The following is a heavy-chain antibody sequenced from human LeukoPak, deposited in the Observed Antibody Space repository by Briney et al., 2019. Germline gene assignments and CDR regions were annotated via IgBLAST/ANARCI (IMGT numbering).Heavy chain of an antibody. CDR1: GFTFSSSA. J-gene: IGHJ4*02. Sequence: PGGSLRLSCAASGFTFSSSAMSWVRQVPGKGLEWVSGISASGGSTSYADSVRGRFTISRDNSKNTLYVQMNSLRDEDTAVYYCAKDLSLSDYYDSSQPDYWGQGTLVTVSS. V-gene: IGHV3-23*01. CDR2: ISASGGST. CDR3: AKDLSLSDYYDSSQPDY. D-gene: IGHD3-22*01.